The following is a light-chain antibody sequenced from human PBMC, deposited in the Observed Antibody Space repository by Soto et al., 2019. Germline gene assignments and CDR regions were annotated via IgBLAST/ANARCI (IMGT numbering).Light chain of an antibody. V-gene: IGKV3-20*01. Sequence: EIVLTQSPGTLSLSPGERATLSCSASQNVDSNYLAWYQQKPGQAPRIIIFAASGRATGIPDRFSGSGSGTDFTLTISRLEPEDFAVYYCQQFGNSLTWTFGQGTKVDI. CDR3: QQFGNSLTWT. J-gene: IGKJ1*01. CDR1: QNVDSNY. CDR2: AAS.